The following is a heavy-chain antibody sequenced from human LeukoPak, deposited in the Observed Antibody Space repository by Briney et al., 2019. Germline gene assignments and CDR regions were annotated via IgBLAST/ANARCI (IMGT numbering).Heavy chain of an antibody. CDR3: ARVTSGLDY. Sequence: SQTLSLTCAVSGGSISSGGYSWSWIRQPPGKGLEWIGYIYHNGNTYYSPSLKSRVTISVDTSKNQFSLKLSSVTAADTAVYYCARVTSGLDYWGQGTLVTVSS. CDR2: IYHNGNT. CDR1: GGSISSGGYS. D-gene: IGHD3-10*01. J-gene: IGHJ4*02. V-gene: IGHV4-30-2*01.